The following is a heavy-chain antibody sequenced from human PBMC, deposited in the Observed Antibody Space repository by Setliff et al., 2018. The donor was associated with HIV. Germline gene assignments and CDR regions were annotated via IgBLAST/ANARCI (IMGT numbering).Heavy chain of an antibody. D-gene: IGHD3-10*01. CDR1: GYSISSGYQ. CDR2: IYTTERI. Sequence: PSETLSLTCTVSGYSISSGYQWGWIRQTPGKGLEWIATIYTTERISYNPSLRSRVTISVETSQNLFSLRLRSVTAADTGVYYCARPGSSSYYYAMDVWGLGTKVTVSS. CDR3: ARPGSSSYYYAMDV. J-gene: IGHJ6*02. V-gene: IGHV4-38-2*02.